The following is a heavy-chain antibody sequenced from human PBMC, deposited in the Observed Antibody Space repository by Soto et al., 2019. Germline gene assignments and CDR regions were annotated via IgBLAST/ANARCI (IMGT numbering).Heavy chain of an antibody. D-gene: IGHD6-19*01. CDR2: ISYDGSNK. V-gene: IGHV3-30-3*01. Sequence: QVQLVESGGGVVQPGRSLRLSCAASGFTFSSYAMHWVRQAPGKGLEWVAVISYDGSNKYYADSVKGRFTISRDNYKNTLYLQMNSLRAEDTAVYYCARGLRQWLVRGVLGDWGQGTLVTVSS. CDR1: GFTFSSYA. CDR3: ARGLRQWLVRGVLGD. J-gene: IGHJ4*02.